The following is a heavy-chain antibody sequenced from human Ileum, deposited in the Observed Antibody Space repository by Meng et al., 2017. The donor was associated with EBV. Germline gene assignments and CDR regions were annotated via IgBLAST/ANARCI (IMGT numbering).Heavy chain of an antibody. CDR1: GGVVSSGGNY. V-gene: IGHV4-61*08. CDR3: ARDGYSSGSD. D-gene: IGHD6-19*01. J-gene: IGHJ4*02. CDR2: IYNSGST. Sequence: QVQLQESGPGLVKPSEPLSLTCSVPGGVVSSGGNYWSWIRQPPGKGLEWIGYIYNSGSTNYNPSLKSRVTISVDTSKNQFSLKLSSVTAADTAVYYCARDGYSSGSDWGQGTLVTVSS.